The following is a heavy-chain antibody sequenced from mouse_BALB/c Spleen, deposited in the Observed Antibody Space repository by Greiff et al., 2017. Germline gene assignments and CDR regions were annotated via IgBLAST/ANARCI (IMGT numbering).Heavy chain of an antibody. CDR3: ARSNGSSYWYFDV. V-gene: IGHV5-17*02. CDR1: GFTFSSFG. CDR2: ISSGSSTI. J-gene: IGHJ1*01. D-gene: IGHD1-1*01. Sequence: EVQLQESGGGLVQPGGSRKLSCAASGFTFSSFGMHWVRQAPEKGLEWVAYISSGSSTIYYADTVKGRFTISRDNPKNTLFLQMTSLRSEDTAMYYCARSNGSSYWYFDVWGAGTTVTVSS.